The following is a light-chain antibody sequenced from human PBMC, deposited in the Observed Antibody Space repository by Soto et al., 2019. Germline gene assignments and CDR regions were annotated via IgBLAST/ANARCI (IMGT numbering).Light chain of an antibody. CDR1: QSISSW. CDR2: KAS. J-gene: IGKJ1*01. CDR3: QQYNSYSVT. Sequence: DIQMTQSPSTLSASVGDRVTITCRASQSISSWLAWYQQKPGKAPKLLIYKASSLESGVPSRFRGSGSGTEFTLTISSLQPDEFATYYCQQYNSYSVTFGQGTKVDIK. V-gene: IGKV1-5*03.